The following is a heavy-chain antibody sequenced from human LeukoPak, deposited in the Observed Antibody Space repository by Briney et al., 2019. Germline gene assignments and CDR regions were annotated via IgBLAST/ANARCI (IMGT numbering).Heavy chain of an antibody. CDR1: GGTFSSYA. CDR3: ARDGTGIAAAGGDY. D-gene: IGHD6-13*01. J-gene: IGHJ4*02. CDR2: IIPFLGIA. Sequence: GSSVKVSCKASGGTFSSYAISWVRQAPGQGLEWMGRIIPFLGIAIYAQKFQGRVTITADKSTSTAYMELSSLRSEDTAVYYCARDGTGIAAAGGDYWGQGTLVTVSS. V-gene: IGHV1-69*04.